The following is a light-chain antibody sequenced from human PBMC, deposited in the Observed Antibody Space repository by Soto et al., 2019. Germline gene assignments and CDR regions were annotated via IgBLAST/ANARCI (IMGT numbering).Light chain of an antibody. CDR2: DVS. J-gene: IGLJ1*01. CDR1: SSDVGCYNY. CDR3: SSYTTSNTRQIV. V-gene: IGLV2-14*03. Sequence: QSVLTQPASVSGSPGQSITISCTGTSSDVGCYNYVSWYQHHPGKAPKHIIYDVSNRPSGVSIRFSGSKSDNTASLTISGLQPEDEADYHCSSYTTSNTRQIVFGTGTKVTVL.